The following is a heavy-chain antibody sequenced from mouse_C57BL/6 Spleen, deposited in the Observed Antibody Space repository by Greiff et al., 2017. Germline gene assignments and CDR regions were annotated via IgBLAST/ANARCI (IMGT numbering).Heavy chain of an antibody. CDR3: ARPFGYDAWFAY. CDR2: ISGGGGNT. J-gene: IGHJ3*01. CDR1: GFTFSSYT. D-gene: IGHD2-2*01. Sequence: EVQLVESGGGLVKPGGSLKISCAASGFTFSSYTMSWVRQTPEKRLEWVATISGGGGNTYYPDSVKGRFTISRDNAKNTLYLQMSSLRSEATALYYCARPFGYDAWFAYWGQGTLVTVSA. V-gene: IGHV5-9*01.